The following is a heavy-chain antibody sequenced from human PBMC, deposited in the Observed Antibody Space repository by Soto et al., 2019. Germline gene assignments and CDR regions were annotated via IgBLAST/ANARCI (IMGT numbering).Heavy chain of an antibody. CDR1: GGTFSSYT. CDR3: ARGQEDWFDP. Sequence: QVQLVQSGAEVKKPGSSVKVSCKASGGTFSSYTISWVRQAPGQGLEWMGRIIPILGIANYAQKFQGRVTIAAHKPTSAAYMELSSLRSEDTAVYYCARGQEDWFDPWGQGTLVTVSS. CDR2: IIPILGIA. J-gene: IGHJ5*02. V-gene: IGHV1-69*02.